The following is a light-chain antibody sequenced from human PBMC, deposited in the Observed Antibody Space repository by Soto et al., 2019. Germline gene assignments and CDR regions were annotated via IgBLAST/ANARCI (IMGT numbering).Light chain of an antibody. CDR2: DVS. Sequence: DIQMTQSPSPLSASVGDRVTITCRAGQSISSWLAWYQQKPGTAPKLLIYDVSSLESGVPSRFSGSGSGTEFALTISSLQPDDFATYYCQQYNSYLFTFGPGTNVDIK. CDR3: QQYNSYLFT. J-gene: IGKJ3*01. V-gene: IGKV1-5*01. CDR1: QSISSW.